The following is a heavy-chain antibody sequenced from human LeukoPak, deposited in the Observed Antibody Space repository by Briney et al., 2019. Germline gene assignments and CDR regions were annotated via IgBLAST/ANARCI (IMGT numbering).Heavy chain of an antibody. J-gene: IGHJ5*02. CDR1: GGSISSYY. D-gene: IGHD3-22*01. CDR3: ARLYDSSGYTNWLDP. V-gene: IGHV4-59*01. CDR2: IYYSGST. Sequence: SETLSLTCTVSGGSISSYYWSWIRQPPGKGLEWIGYIYYSGSTKYNPSLKSRVTISVDTSKNQFSLKLSSVTAADTAVYYCARLYDSSGYTNWLDPWGQGTLVTVSS.